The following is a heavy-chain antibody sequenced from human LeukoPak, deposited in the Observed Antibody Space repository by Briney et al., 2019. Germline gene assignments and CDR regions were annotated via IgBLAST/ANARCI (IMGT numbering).Heavy chain of an antibody. Sequence: SETLSLTCTVSGGSIRSSYFYWGWIRQPPGKGLEWIGSIYYSGSTYYNPSLKSRVTISVDTSKNQFSLKLSSVIAADTAVYYCARSGGGKGDNREFDYWGQGTLATVSS. J-gene: IGHJ4*02. V-gene: IGHV4-39*01. CDR3: ARSGGGKGDNREFDY. D-gene: IGHD3-16*01. CDR1: GGSIRSSYFY. CDR2: IYYSGST.